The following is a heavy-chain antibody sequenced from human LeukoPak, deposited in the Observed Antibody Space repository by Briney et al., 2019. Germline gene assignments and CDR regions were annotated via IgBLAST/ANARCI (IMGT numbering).Heavy chain of an antibody. D-gene: IGHD2-15*01. CDR2: IKQDGSEK. CDR1: GFTFSSYW. CDR3: AREAAATTVYYFDY. Sequence: GGSLRLTCAASGFTFSSYWMSWVRQAPGKGLEWVANIKQDGSEKYYVDSVKGRFTISRDNAKNSLYLQMNSLRAEDTAVYYCAREAAATTVYYFDYWGQGTLVTVSS. J-gene: IGHJ4*02. V-gene: IGHV3-7*01.